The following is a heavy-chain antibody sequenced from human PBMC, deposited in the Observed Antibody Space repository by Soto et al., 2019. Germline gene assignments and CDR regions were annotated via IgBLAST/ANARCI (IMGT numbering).Heavy chain of an antibody. CDR1: GGSISSGGYY. CDR2: IYYSGST. J-gene: IGHJ6*02. CDR3: ALGTEPYYYCGMDV. Sequence: QVQLQESGPGLVKPSQTLSLTCTVSGGSISSGGYYWSWIRQHPGKGLEWIGYIYYSGSTYYNPSLKIRVTISVDTSKNQFSLRLSSVTAADTAVYYCALGTEPYYYCGMDVWGQGTTVTVSS. V-gene: IGHV4-31*03. D-gene: IGHD2-21*02.